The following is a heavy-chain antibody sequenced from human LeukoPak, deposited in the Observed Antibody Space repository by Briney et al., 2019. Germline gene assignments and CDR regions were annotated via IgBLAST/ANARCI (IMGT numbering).Heavy chain of an antibody. V-gene: IGHV3-23*01. Sequence: GGSLRLPCAASGFTFSSYAMSWVRQAPGKGLEWVSAISGSGGSTYYADSVKGRFTISRDNSKNTLYLQMNSLRAEDTAVYYCAKVASYYDSRYYFDYWGQGTLVTVSS. J-gene: IGHJ4*02. CDR2: ISGSGGST. D-gene: IGHD3-22*01. CDR3: AKVASYYDSRYYFDY. CDR1: GFTFSSYA.